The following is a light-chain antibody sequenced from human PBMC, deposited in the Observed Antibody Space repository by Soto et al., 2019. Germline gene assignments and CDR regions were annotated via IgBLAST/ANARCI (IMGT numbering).Light chain of an antibody. CDR2: GNS. V-gene: IGLV1-40*01. J-gene: IGLJ1*01. Sequence: QCVLRQPPSVSGAPGQRVTISCTWSSSNIGAGYDVHWYQQLPGTAPKLLIYGNSNRPSGVPDRFSGSKSGTSASLAITGLQAEDEADYYCQSYDSSLSGYVFGTGTKVTVL. CDR3: QSYDSSLSGYV. CDR1: SSNIGAGYD.